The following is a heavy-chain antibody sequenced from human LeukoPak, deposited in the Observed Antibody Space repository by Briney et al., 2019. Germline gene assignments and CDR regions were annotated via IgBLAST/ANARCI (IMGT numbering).Heavy chain of an antibody. D-gene: IGHD3-10*01. CDR1: GGSISSYY. V-gene: IGHV4-59*01. J-gene: IGHJ4*02. CDR3: ARGQARFGELYQFDY. Sequence: SETLSLTCTVSGGSISSYYWSWIRQPPGKGLEWIGYIYYSGSTNYNPSLKSRVTISVDTSKNQLSLKLSSVTAADTAVYYCARGQARFGELYQFDYWGQGTLVTVSS. CDR2: IYYSGST.